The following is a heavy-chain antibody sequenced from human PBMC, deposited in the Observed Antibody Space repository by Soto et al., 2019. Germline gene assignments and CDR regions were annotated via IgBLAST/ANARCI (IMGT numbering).Heavy chain of an antibody. CDR3: VRDGTKTXXDWFDP. CDR2: IYATGTT. V-gene: IGHV4-4*07. Sequence: SETLSLTCTVSGASISGYYWSWIRKSAGKGLEWIGRIYATGTTDYNPSLKSRVMMSVDTSKKQFSLRLRSVTAADTAVYYCVRDGTKTXXDWFDPWGQGISVTVSS. J-gene: IGHJ5*02. D-gene: IGHD1-1*01. CDR1: GASISGYY.